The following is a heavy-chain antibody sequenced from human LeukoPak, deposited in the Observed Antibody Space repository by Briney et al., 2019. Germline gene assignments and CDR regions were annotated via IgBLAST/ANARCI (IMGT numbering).Heavy chain of an antibody. J-gene: IGHJ3*02. CDR2: IRNKANSYAT. CDR3: TRLAVAGAPDAFDI. D-gene: IGHD6-19*01. CDR1: GFTFSGSV. V-gene: IGHV3-73*01. Sequence: GGSLKLSCAASGFTFSGSVMHWVRQASGKGLEWVGRIRNKANSYATAYAASVKGRFTISRDDSKNTAYLQMNSLKTEDTAVYYCTRLAVAGAPDAFDIWGQGTMVTVCS.